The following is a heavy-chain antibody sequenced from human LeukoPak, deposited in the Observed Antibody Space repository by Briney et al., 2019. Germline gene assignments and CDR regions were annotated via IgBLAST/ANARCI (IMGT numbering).Heavy chain of an antibody. CDR3: ARDYQGLHY. J-gene: IGHJ4*02. CDR2: TETDGKSA. D-gene: IGHD3-16*02. Sequence: GGSLRLSCAVSGLTLSSYRMHWVRQAPGKGLVWVSATETDGKSATYADSVKGRFTISRDNAKNTLYLHMNSLRAEDTAVYFCARDYQGLHYWGQGTLVTVSS. CDR1: GLTLSSYR. V-gene: IGHV3-74*01.